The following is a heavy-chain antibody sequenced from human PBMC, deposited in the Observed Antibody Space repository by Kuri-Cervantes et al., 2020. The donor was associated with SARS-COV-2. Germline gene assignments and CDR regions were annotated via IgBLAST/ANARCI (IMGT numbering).Heavy chain of an antibody. Sequence: SVKVSCKASGGTFDYAASNWVRQAPGHGLEWMGGIIPIFDTIDHAQKFQGRVTITADKSTSTAYMELSSLKPEDTALYYCALAWTATGRLKYXDQYSMKVWGQGTTVTVSS. CDR2: IIPIFDTI. D-gene: IGHD3-9*01. CDR3: ALAWTATGRLKYXDQYSMKV. CDR1: GGTFDYAA. J-gene: IGHJ6*02. V-gene: IGHV1-69*06.